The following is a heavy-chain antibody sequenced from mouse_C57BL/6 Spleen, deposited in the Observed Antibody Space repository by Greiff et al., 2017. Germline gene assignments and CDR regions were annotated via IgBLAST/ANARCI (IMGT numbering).Heavy chain of an antibody. CDR1: GYTFTSYW. Sequence: QVQLQPPGAELVKPGASVKLSCKASGYTFTSYWMQWVKQRPGQGLEWIGEIDPSDSSTNYNQKFKGKATLTVDTSSITADMQLSSLTSEDSAVYYCARGRTSLPYWGQGTLVTVSA. V-gene: IGHV1-50*01. CDR2: IDPSDSST. J-gene: IGHJ3*01. CDR3: ARGRTSLPY.